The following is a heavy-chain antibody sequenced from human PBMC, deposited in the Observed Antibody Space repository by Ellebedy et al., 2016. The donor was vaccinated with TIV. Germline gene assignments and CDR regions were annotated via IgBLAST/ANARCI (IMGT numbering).Heavy chain of an antibody. Sequence: GESLKISXAASGFTFSSYAMSWVRQAPGKGLEWVSAISGSGGSTYYADSVKGRFTISRDNSKNTLYLQMNSLRAEDTAVYYCAILEGGCSGGSCYSSSHGDYYGMDVWGQGTTVTVSS. CDR3: AILEGGCSGGSCYSSSHGDYYGMDV. J-gene: IGHJ6*02. CDR2: ISGSGGST. V-gene: IGHV3-23*01. CDR1: GFTFSSYA. D-gene: IGHD2-15*01.